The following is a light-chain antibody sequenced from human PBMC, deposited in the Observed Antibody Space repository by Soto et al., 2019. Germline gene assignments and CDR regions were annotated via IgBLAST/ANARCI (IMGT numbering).Light chain of an antibody. CDR2: DAS. J-gene: IGKJ5*01. CDR3: QQYQTYST. Sequence: DIQMTQSPSTLSAPLVHRLTITCRASQSIRSLLAWYQQKPGKAPKVLIYDASSLGSGVPSRFSGSGSGTEFTLTISSLQPDDFATYFCQQYQTYSTFGQGHDWRL. V-gene: IGKV1-5*01. CDR1: QSIRSL.